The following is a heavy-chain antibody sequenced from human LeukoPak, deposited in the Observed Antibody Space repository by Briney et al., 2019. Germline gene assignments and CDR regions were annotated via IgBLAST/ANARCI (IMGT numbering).Heavy chain of an antibody. V-gene: IGHV4-4*02. CDR3: ARAPRIAAAGTRFDY. Sequence: SGTLSLTCAVSGGSISSSNWWSWVRQPPGKGLEWIGEIYHSGSTNYNPSLKSRVTISVDKSKNQFSLKLSSVTAADTAVYYYARAPRIAAAGTRFDYWGQGTLVTVSS. J-gene: IGHJ4*02. D-gene: IGHD6-13*01. CDR1: GGSISSSNW. CDR2: IYHSGST.